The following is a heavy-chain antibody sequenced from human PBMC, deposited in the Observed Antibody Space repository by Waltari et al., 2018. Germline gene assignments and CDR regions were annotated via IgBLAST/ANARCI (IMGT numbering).Heavy chain of an antibody. V-gene: IGHV4-39*07. CDR1: GGSISSSSYY. J-gene: IGHJ4*02. CDR2: IYYSGST. D-gene: IGHD6-13*01. Sequence: QLQLQESGPGLVKPSETLSLTCTVSGGSISSSSYYWGWIRQPPGKGLEWIGSIYYSGSTYYNPSLKSRVTISVDTSKNQFSLKLSSVTAADTAVYYCARDRDVIAAAGLFDYWGQGTLVTVSS. CDR3: ARDRDVIAAAGLFDY.